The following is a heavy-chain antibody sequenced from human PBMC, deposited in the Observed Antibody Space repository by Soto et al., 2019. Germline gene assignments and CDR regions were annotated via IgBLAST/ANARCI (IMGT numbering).Heavy chain of an antibody. CDR1: GYTFTGYY. J-gene: IGHJ5*02. CDR3: ARDRPIVVVPAQGFDP. D-gene: IGHD2-2*01. Sequence: ASVKVSCKASGYTFTGYYMHWVRQAPGQGLEWMGWISAYNGNTNYAQKLQGRVTMTTDTSTSTAYMELRSLRSDDTAVYYCARDRPIVVVPAQGFDPWGQGTLVTVSS. CDR2: ISAYNGNT. V-gene: IGHV1-18*04.